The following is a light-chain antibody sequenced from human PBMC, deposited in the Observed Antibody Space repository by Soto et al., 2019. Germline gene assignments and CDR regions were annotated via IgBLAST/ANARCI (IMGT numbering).Light chain of an antibody. CDR3: QQYIEWPLT. CDR1: QTVSNN. J-gene: IGKJ4*01. V-gene: IGKV3-15*01. Sequence: ERVMTQSPATLSVSPGEKATLTCRASQTVSNNLAWYQQKPGQAPRLLIYFASTRATGIPARFSGSGSGTEFTLTISTLQSEDFAVYYCQQYIEWPLTFGGGTKVETK. CDR2: FAS.